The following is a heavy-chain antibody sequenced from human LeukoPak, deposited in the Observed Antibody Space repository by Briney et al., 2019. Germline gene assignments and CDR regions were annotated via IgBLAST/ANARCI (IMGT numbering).Heavy chain of an antibody. J-gene: IGHJ4*02. CDR2: IYSAGNT. CDR1: GFTVSSNY. CDR3: ARGGTPGYSSGRIDY. D-gene: IGHD6-19*01. Sequence: GESLRLSCVASGFTVSSNYMSWVRQAPGKGIEWVSVIYSAGNTYYADSVKGRFTISRHNSENTLYLHMNSLRVEDTAVYFCARGGTPGYSSGRIDYWGQGTLVTVSS. V-gene: IGHV3-53*04.